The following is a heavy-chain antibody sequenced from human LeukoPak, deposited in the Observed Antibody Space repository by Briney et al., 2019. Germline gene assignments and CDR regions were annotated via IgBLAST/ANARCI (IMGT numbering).Heavy chain of an antibody. D-gene: IGHD4-17*01. V-gene: IGHV1-69*13. CDR2: IIPIFGTA. CDR1: GGTFSSYA. CDR3: AGDPMTTVTADDY. J-gene: IGHJ4*02. Sequence: VASVKVSCKASGGTFSSYAISWVRQAPGQGLEWMGGIIPIFGTANYAQKFQGRVTITADESTSTAYMELSSLRSEDTAVYYCAGDPMTTVTADDYWGQGTLVTVSS.